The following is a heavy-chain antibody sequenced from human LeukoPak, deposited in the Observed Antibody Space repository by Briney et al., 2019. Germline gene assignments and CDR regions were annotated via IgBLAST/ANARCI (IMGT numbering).Heavy chain of an antibody. CDR2: INSDGSST. CDR1: GFTFSTYW. Sequence: GGPLRLSCAASGFTFSTYWMHWVRQAPGKGLVWVSRINSDGSSTNYADSVKGRFTISTDNAKNTLYLQMNSLRAEDTAVYYCARARSGSYLDYWGQGTLVTVSS. J-gene: IGHJ4*02. V-gene: IGHV3-74*01. D-gene: IGHD1-26*01. CDR3: ARARSGSYLDY.